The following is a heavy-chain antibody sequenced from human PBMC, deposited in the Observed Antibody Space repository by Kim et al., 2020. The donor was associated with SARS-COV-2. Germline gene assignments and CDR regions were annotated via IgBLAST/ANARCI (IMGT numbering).Heavy chain of an antibody. Sequence: GGSLRLSCAASGFTFSSYNMNWVRQAPGKGLEWVSFISDSSRDIYYADSVKGRFTISRDNAKDSLYLQMNSLRDEDTAVYYCARGSYGSGSTPLPWGQGTLVTVSS. CDR2: ISDSSRDI. V-gene: IGHV3-48*02. J-gene: IGHJ5*02. D-gene: IGHD6-19*01. CDR3: ARGSYGSGSTPLP. CDR1: GFTFSSYN.